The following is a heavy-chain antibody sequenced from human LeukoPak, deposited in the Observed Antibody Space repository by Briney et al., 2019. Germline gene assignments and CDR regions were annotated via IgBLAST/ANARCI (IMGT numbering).Heavy chain of an antibody. Sequence: GASVKVSCKASGYTFTSYYMHWVRQAPGQGLEWMGIINPSGGSTSYAQKFQGRVTMTRDTSTSTVYMELSSLRSEDTAVYYCARIPDTAMDYYYGMDVWGQGATVTVSS. V-gene: IGHV1-46*01. CDR2: INPSGGST. D-gene: IGHD5-18*01. CDR3: ARIPDTAMDYYYGMDV. J-gene: IGHJ6*02. CDR1: GYTFTSYY.